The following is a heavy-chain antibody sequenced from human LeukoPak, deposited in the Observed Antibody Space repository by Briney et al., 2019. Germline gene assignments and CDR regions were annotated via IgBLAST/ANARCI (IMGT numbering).Heavy chain of an antibody. V-gene: IGHV4-59*01. CDR3: AKGGKGFPLGLRFDS. J-gene: IGHJ4*02. CDR1: GGSISSYY. CDR2: LSKSGNT. D-gene: IGHD2-21*01. Sequence: PSETLSLTCTVSGGSISSYYWSWIRLPPGKGLEWIGYLSKSGNTNYSPSLKSRVTISVDTSKNQFSLKLTSLTAADTAVYYCAKGGKGFPLGLRFDSWGQGTLVSVSS.